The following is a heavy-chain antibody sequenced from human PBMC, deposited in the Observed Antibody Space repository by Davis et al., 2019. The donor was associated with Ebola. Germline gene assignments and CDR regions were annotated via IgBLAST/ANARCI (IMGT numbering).Heavy chain of an antibody. Sequence: SLKISCAASGFTFDDFAMHWVRQAPGKGPEWVSGISWNSDYIAYADSVKGRFTISRDNAKDSLYLHMNSLRDEDMAVYYCARRILLSSRGGVDVWGQGTTVTVSS. CDR3: ARRILLSSRGGVDV. CDR1: GFTFDDFA. D-gene: IGHD6-19*01. CDR2: ISWNSDYI. J-gene: IGHJ6*02. V-gene: IGHV3-9*03.